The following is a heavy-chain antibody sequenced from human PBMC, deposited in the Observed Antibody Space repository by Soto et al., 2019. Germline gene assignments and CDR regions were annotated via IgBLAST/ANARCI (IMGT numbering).Heavy chain of an antibody. V-gene: IGHV3-72*01. J-gene: IGHJ4*02. Sequence: EVQLVESGGGLVQPGGSLRLSCAASGFTFSDHYMDWVRQAPGKGLEWVGRSRNKANSYSTEYAASVKGRFIISRDESKNSLYLQMNSLKNEDTAVYYCARFSGSYTRGLDYWGQGTLVTVSS. CDR1: GFTFSDHY. D-gene: IGHD1-26*01. CDR2: SRNKANSYST. CDR3: ARFSGSYTRGLDY.